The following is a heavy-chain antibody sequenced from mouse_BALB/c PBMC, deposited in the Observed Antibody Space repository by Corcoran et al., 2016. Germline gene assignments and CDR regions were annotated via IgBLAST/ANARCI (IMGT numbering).Heavy chain of an antibody. V-gene: IGHV9-3-1*01. CDR1: GYTFTNYG. Sequence: QIQLVQSGPEMKKPGETVKISCKASGYTFTNYGMNWVKQAPGKGLKWMGWINTYTGEPPYADDFKGRFAFSLETSASTAYLQINSLKNEDTATYFCAREPYAMDYWGQGTSVTVSS. J-gene: IGHJ4*01. CDR3: AREPYAMDY. CDR2: INTYTGEP.